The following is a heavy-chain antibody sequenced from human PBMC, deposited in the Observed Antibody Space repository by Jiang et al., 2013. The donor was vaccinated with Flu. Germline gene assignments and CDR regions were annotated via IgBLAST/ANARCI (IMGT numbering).Heavy chain of an antibody. J-gene: IGHJ4*02. D-gene: IGHD2-15*01. Sequence: TFSDYYMNWIRQAPGKGLEWVSYISSSGSYTNYADSVKGRFTISRDNAKNSLYLLMNSLRAEDTAVYYCARRYCSGGSCYPMTFDYWGQGILVTVSS. CDR2: ISSSGSYT. V-gene: IGHV3-11*06. CDR3: ARRYCSGGSCYPMTFDY. CDR1: TFSDYY.